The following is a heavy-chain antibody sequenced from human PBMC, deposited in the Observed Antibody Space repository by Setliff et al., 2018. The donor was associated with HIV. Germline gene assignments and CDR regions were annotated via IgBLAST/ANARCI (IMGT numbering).Heavy chain of an antibody. J-gene: IGHJ5*02. CDR3: AVGPHGDYELGWFDL. V-gene: IGHV1-69*05. CDR2: LIPIYATS. Sequence: ASVKVSCKVSGDTFRNYALNWVRQAPGQGLEWMGGLIPIYATSDYAQKLQGRVTISTDESARTAYMELRSLRSEDTAVYYCAVGPHGDYELGWFDLWGQGTLVTVSS. CDR1: GDTFRNYA. D-gene: IGHD4-17*01.